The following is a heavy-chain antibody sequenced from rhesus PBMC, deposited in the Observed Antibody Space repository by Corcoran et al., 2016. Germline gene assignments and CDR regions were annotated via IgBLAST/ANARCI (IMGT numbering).Heavy chain of an antibody. J-gene: IGHJ4*01. CDR2: ISNGGGIT. CDR3: AKLPRVLKFSFDY. CDR1: GFTFSSYG. Sequence: EVQLVESGGGLVQPGGSLRLSCAASGFTFSSYGMSWVRQAPGNGLEWVSYISNGGGITYYADSVKGRFTISRDNSKNTLSLQMNSLRAEDTAVYYCAKLPRVLKFSFDYWGQGVLVTVSS. V-gene: IGHV3S5*01. D-gene: IGHD3-22*01.